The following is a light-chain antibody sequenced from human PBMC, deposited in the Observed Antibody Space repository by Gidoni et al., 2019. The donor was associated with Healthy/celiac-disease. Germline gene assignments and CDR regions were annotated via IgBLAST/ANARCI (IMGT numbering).Light chain of an antibody. CDR2: GAS. V-gene: IGKV3-20*01. J-gene: IGKJ1*01. CDR1: QSCSSSY. CDR3: QQYGSSPRT. Sequence: EIVLTQSPGTLSLSPGERATLSCRASQSCSSSYLAWYQQKPGQAPRLLIYGASSRATGIPDRFIGSWSWTDFTLNISRLEPEDFAVYYCQQYGSSPRTFGQGTKVEIK.